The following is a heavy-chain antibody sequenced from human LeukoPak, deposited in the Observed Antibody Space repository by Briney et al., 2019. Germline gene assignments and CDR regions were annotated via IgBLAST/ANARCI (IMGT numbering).Heavy chain of an antibody. CDR1: GGSISSYY. D-gene: IGHD6-19*01. J-gene: IGHJ4*02. Sequence: PSETLSLTCTVSGGSISSYYWSWIRQPPGKGLEWIGYIYYSGSTNYNPSLKSRVTISVDTSKNQFSLKLSSVTAADTAVYYCAREVREQWLDYFDYWGQGTLVTVSS. CDR2: IYYSGST. V-gene: IGHV4-59*01. CDR3: AREVREQWLDYFDY.